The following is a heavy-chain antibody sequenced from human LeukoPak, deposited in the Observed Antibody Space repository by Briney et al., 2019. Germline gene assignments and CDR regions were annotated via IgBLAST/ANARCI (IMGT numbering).Heavy chain of an antibody. Sequence: GGSLKLSCAASGFTFSGSAMHWVRQASGKGLEWLGRIRNKANTYATAYAASVKGRFTISRDDSKNTAYLQMNSLKTEDTAVYYCARGYSGYNYVYWGQGTLVTVSS. CDR2: IRNKANTYAT. CDR1: GFTFSGSA. D-gene: IGHD5-12*01. J-gene: IGHJ4*02. V-gene: IGHV3-73*01. CDR3: ARGYSGYNYVY.